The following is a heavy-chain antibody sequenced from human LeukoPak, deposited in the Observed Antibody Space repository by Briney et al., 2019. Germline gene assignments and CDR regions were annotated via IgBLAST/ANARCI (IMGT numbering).Heavy chain of an antibody. J-gene: IGHJ5*02. Sequence: SETLSLTCTVSGGSISSYYWRWIRQPPGKELEWIGYIYYSGSTNYNPSLKSRVTISVDTSKNQFSLKLSSVTAADTAVYYCARGEIYGSGSPNWFDPWGQGTLVTVSS. D-gene: IGHD3-10*01. CDR1: GGSISSYY. V-gene: IGHV4-59*01. CDR3: ARGEIYGSGSPNWFDP. CDR2: IYYSGST.